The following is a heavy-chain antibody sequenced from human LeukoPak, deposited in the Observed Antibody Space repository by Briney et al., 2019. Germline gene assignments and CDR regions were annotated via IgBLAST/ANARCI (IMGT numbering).Heavy chain of an antibody. CDR2: IIPIFGTA. CDR1: GGTFSSYA. J-gene: IGHJ4*02. V-gene: IGHV1-69*06. D-gene: IGHD5-18*01. Sequence: SVKVSCKASGGTFSSYAISWVRQAPGQGLEWMGGIIPIFGTANYAQKFQGRVTITADKSTSTAYMELSSLRSEDTAVYYCARTDLYSYGYGYWGQGTLVTVSS. CDR3: ARTDLYSYGYGY.